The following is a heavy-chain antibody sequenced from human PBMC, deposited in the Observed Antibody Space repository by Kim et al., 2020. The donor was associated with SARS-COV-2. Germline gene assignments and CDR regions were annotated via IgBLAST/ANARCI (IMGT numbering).Heavy chain of an antibody. CDR3: ARDPEIGPVLRYFDWSPRPIVGMDV. CDR1: GYTFTSYA. CDR2: INTNTGNP. Sequence: ASVKVSCKSSGYTFTSYAMNWVRQAPGQGLEWMGWINTNTGNPTYAQGFTGRFVFSLDTSVSTAYLQISSLKAEDTAVYYCARDPEIGPVLRYFDWSPRPIVGMDVWGQGTTVTVSS. J-gene: IGHJ6*02. V-gene: IGHV7-4-1*02. D-gene: IGHD3-9*01.